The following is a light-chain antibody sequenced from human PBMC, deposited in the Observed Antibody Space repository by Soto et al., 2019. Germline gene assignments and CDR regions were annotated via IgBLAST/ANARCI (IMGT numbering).Light chain of an antibody. J-gene: IGKJ5*01. CDR2: DAS. Sequence: EIVLTQSPGTLSLSPGERATLSCRASQSVSNNYLAWYQQKPVQAPRLLIYDASNRATGIPDRFSGSGSGTDFTLNISSLEPEDFAVYYCQQRSNWITFGQGTRLEIK. CDR1: QSVSNNY. CDR3: QQRSNWIT. V-gene: IGKV3D-20*02.